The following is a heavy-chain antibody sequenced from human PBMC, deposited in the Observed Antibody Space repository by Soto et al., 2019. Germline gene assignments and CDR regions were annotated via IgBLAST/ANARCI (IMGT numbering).Heavy chain of an antibody. D-gene: IGHD2-2*01. CDR3: AKALGYCSSTSCLAYYYYYGMDV. Sequence: VQLLESGGGLVQPGGSLRLSCAASGFTFSSYAMSWVRQAPGKGLEWVSAISGSGGSTYYADSVKGRFTISRDNSKNTLYLQMNSLRAEDTAVYYCAKALGYCSSTSCLAYYYYYGMDVWGQGTTVTVSS. V-gene: IGHV3-23*01. J-gene: IGHJ6*02. CDR2: ISGSGGST. CDR1: GFTFSSYA.